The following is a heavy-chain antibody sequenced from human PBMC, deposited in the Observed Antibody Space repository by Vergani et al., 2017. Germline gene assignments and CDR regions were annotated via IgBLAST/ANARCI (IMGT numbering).Heavy chain of an antibody. CDR1: GFTFSSYE. CDR2: ISSSSSYI. J-gene: IGHJ4*02. V-gene: IGHV3-48*03. CDR3: VRDSSGWYNDRKRNFDY. D-gene: IGHD6-19*01. Sequence: EVQLVESGGGLVQPGGSLRLSCAASGFTFSSYEMNWVRQAPGKGLEWVSSISSSSSYIYYADSVKGRFTISRDNSKNTLYLQMNSLRAEDTAVYYCVRDSSGWYNDRKRNFDYWGQGTLVTVSS.